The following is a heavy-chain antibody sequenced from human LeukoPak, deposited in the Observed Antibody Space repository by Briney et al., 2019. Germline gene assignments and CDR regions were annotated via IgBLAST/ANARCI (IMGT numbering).Heavy chain of an antibody. CDR1: GYTLTELS. V-gene: IGHV1-24*01. Sequence: ASVKVSCKVSGYTLTELSMHWVRQAPGKGLEWMGGFDPEDGETIYAQKFRGRVTMTEDTSTDTAYMELSSLRSEDTAVYYCATRSGSGDYYFDYWGQGTLVTVSS. CDR3: ATRSGSGDYYFDY. D-gene: IGHD4-17*01. J-gene: IGHJ4*02. CDR2: FDPEDGET.